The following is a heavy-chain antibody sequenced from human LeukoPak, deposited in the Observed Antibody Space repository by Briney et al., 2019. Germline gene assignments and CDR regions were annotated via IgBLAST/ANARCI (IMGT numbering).Heavy chain of an antibody. J-gene: IGHJ4*02. V-gene: IGHV1-8*01. CDR3: AREGSHRLILDY. CDR1: GYTFTSYD. CDR2: MNPNSDNT. Sequence: GASVKVSCTASGYTFTSYDINWVRQATGQGLEWMGWMNPNSDNTGYAQRFQGRVTMTRDTSTSTVYMELSSLRSEDTAVYYCAREGSHRLILDYWGQGTLVTVSS. D-gene: IGHD1-14*01.